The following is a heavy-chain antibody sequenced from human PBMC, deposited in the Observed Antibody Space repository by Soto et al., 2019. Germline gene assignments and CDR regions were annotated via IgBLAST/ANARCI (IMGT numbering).Heavy chain of an antibody. CDR3: ARDVGGSRSFGSYYYYYYMDV. CDR2: ISSSSSYI. J-gene: IGHJ6*03. D-gene: IGHD2-15*01. CDR1: GFTFSSYS. Sequence: GGSLRLSCAASGFTFSSYSMNWVRQAPGKGLEWVSSISSSSSYIYYADSVKGRFTISRDNAKNSLYLQMNSLRAEDTAVYYCARDVGGSRSFGSYYYYYYMDVWGKGTTVTVSS. V-gene: IGHV3-21*01.